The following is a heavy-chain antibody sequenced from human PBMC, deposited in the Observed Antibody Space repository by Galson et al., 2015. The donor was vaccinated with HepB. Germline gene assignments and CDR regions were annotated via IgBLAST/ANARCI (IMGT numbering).Heavy chain of an antibody. CDR1: GGSISSYY. V-gene: IGHV4-59*08. D-gene: IGHD6-19*01. J-gene: IGHJ3*02. CDR2: IYYSGST. Sequence: LSLTCTVSGGSISSYYWSWIRQPPGKGLEWIGYIYYSGSTNYNPPLKSRVTISVDTSKNQFSLKLSSVTAADTAVYYCARRGGWHGAFDIWGQGTMVTVSS. CDR3: ARRGGWHGAFDI.